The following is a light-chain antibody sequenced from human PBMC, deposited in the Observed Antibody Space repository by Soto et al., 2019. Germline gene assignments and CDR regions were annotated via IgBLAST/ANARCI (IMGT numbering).Light chain of an antibody. CDR1: QSVSSSY. CDR3: QQYGSSSWT. V-gene: IGKV3-20*01. Sequence: IVVTQSPDSLAVSPGERATLSCRASQSVSSSYLGWYQQKPGQAPRILIYGTSSRETGIPDRLSGSGSGTEFTLTISRLEPEDFAVYYCQQYGSSSWTFGQGTKVDIK. CDR2: GTS. J-gene: IGKJ1*01.